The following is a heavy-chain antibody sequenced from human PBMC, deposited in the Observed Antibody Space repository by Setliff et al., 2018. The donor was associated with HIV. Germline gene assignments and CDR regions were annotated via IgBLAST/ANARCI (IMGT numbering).Heavy chain of an antibody. Sequence: ASMKVSCKASEYTFTSRKVHWVRQAPGQGLEWMGIITPRGGDANYEQKFQGRVTMTRDTSTSTVYMELSSLTYEDTAIYYCARDNVVWAKDLWGQGTLVTVSS. D-gene: IGHD2-8*01. V-gene: IGHV1-46*01. CDR3: ARDNVVWAKDL. CDR2: ITPRGGDA. J-gene: IGHJ5*02. CDR1: EYTFTSRK.